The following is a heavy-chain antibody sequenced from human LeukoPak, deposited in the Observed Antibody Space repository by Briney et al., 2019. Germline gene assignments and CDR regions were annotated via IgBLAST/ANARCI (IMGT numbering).Heavy chain of an antibody. CDR3: ARDRGYYDSSGYFRKDAFDI. Sequence: ASVKVSCKASGYTFTSYYMHWVRQAPGQGLGWMGIINPSGGSTSYAQKFQGRVTMTRDTSTSTVYMELSSLRSEDTAVYYCARDRGYYDSSGYFRKDAFDIWGQGTMVTVSS. J-gene: IGHJ3*02. CDR1: GYTFTSYY. CDR2: INPSGGST. V-gene: IGHV1-46*01. D-gene: IGHD3-22*01.